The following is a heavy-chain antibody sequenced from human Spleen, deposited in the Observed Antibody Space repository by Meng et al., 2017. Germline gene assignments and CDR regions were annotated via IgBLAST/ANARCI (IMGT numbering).Heavy chain of an antibody. Sequence: GESLKISCAASGFTLSSYAMHWVRQAPGKGPEWVAVISYDGSNKYYGDSVKGRFTISRDNSKNTLYLQMNSLRAEDTAVYYCAKDPLRWENPPIDYWGQGTLVTVSS. V-gene: IGHV3-30*07. CDR1: GFTLSSYA. CDR3: AKDPLRWENPPIDY. J-gene: IGHJ4*02. CDR2: ISYDGSNK. D-gene: IGHD5/OR15-5a*01.